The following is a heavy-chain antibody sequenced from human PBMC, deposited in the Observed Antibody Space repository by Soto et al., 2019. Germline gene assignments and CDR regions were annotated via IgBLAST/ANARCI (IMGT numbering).Heavy chain of an antibody. Sequence: QVQLQESGPGLVKPSGTLSLTCAVSGGSISSSNWWSWVRQPPGKGLEWIGEIYHSGSTNYNPSRESRVTISVDKPKNQFSLRLSSVTAADTAVYYCARDRRGAAGRKGSFDYWGQGTLVTVAS. J-gene: IGHJ4*02. V-gene: IGHV4-4*02. D-gene: IGHD1-26*01. CDR3: ARDRRGAAGRKGSFDY. CDR2: IYHSGST. CDR1: GGSISSSNW.